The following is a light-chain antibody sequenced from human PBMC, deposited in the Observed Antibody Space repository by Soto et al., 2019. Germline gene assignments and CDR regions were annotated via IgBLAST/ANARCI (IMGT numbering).Light chain of an antibody. Sequence: SYELTQPPSVSVSPGQTASITRSGDKLGDKYACWYQQKPGQSPVLVIYQDIKRPSGIPERFSASNSGNTATLTISGTQAMDEADYSCQAWDSSTYVVFGGGTKLTVL. CDR1: KLGDKY. V-gene: IGLV3-1*01. CDR2: QDI. J-gene: IGLJ2*01. CDR3: QAWDSSTYVV.